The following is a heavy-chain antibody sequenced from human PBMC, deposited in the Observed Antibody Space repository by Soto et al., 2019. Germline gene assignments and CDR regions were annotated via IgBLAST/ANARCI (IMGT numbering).Heavy chain of an antibody. Sequence: QVQLVQSGAEVKKPGSSVKVSCKASGGTFSSHAISWVRQAPGQGLEWMGGIIPIFGTANYAQKFQGRVTITADKSTSTAYMELSSLRSEDTAVYYCARDIGTSYGSGSHRLYYYYGMDVWGQGTTVTVSS. D-gene: IGHD3-10*01. J-gene: IGHJ6*02. CDR1: GGTFSSHA. V-gene: IGHV1-69*06. CDR3: ARDIGTSYGSGSHRLYYYYGMDV. CDR2: IIPIFGTA.